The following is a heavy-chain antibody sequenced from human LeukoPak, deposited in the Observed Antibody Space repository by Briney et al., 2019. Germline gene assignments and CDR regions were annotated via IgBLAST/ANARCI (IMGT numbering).Heavy chain of an antibody. Sequence: SETLSLTCTVSGGSISSSSYYWGWIRQPPGKGLEWIGSIYYSGSTYYNPSLKSRVTISVDTSKNQFSLKLSSVTAADTAVYYCARDGAHRWKYYDSSGRQGGFDPWGQGTLVTVSS. D-gene: IGHD3-22*01. CDR3: ARDGAHRWKYYDSSGRQGGFDP. V-gene: IGHV4-39*07. J-gene: IGHJ5*02. CDR2: IYYSGST. CDR1: GGSISSSSYY.